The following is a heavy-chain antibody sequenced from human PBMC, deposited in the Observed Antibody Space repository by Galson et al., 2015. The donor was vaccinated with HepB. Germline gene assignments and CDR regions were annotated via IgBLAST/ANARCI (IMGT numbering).Heavy chain of an antibody. J-gene: IGHJ6*02. D-gene: IGHD6-6*01. Sequence: SETLSLTCAVYGGSFSGYYWSWIRQPPGKGLEWIGEINHSGSTNYNPSLKSRVTISVDTSKNQFSLKLSSVTAADTAVYYCARGNKGGSSSWRNYYGMDVWGQGTTVTVSS. CDR2: INHSGST. CDR3: ARGNKGGSSSWRNYYGMDV. V-gene: IGHV4-34*01. CDR1: GGSFSGYY.